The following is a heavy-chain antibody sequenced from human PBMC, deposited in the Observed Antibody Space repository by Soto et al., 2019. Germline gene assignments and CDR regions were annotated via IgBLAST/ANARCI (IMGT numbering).Heavy chain of an antibody. Sequence: SVKVSCKTAGGTFSSYAISWGLQAPGQGLEWMGGIIANFDTANYAQKFQGRATITTDESTSTAYLDLRSLTSDDTAVYYCARVIQGAEAWFDPWGQGTLVTVPS. CDR2: IIANFDTA. CDR1: GGTFSSYA. J-gene: IGHJ5*02. CDR3: ARVIQGAEAWFDP. V-gene: IGHV1-69*05. D-gene: IGHD1-1*01.